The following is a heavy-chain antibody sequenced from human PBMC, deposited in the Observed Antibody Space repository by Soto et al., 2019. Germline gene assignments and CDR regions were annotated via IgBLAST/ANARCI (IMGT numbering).Heavy chain of an antibody. Sequence: QVQLQQWGAGLLKPSETLSLTCAVYGGSFSGYYWSWIRQPPGKGLEWIGEINHSGSTNYNPSLKIRVTISVDTSKTQFSLKLSSVTAADTAVYYCARVSGDNAMSYFDYWGQGTLVTVSS. J-gene: IGHJ4*02. V-gene: IGHV4-34*01. CDR3: ARVSGDNAMSYFDY. D-gene: IGHD4-17*01. CDR1: GGSFSGYY. CDR2: INHSGST.